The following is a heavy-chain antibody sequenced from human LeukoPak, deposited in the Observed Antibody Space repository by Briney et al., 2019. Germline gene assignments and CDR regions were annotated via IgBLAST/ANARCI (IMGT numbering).Heavy chain of an antibody. CDR3: ARDSSGWYHWFDP. V-gene: IGHV1-8*01. Sequence: ASVKVSCKASGYTFTSYDINWVRQATGQGLEWMGWMNPDSGNTGYAQKFQGRVTMTRNTSISTAYMELSSLRSEDTAVYYCARDSSGWYHWFDPWGQGTLVTVSS. CDR1: GYTFTSYD. J-gene: IGHJ5*02. D-gene: IGHD6-19*01. CDR2: MNPDSGNT.